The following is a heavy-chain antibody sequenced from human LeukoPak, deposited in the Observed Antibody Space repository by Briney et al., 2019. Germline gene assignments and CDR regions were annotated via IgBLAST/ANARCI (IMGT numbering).Heavy chain of an antibody. CDR3: AKEGGSGTYYNEYYFDY. CDR1: GFTFSSYA. CDR2: ISGSGGST. Sequence: GGSLRLSCAASGFTFSSYAMNWVRQAPGKGLEWVSGISGSGGSTDYADSVKGRFTISRDNSKNTLYLQMNSLRAEDAAVYYCAKEGGSGTYYNEYYFDYWGQGTLVTVSS. D-gene: IGHD3-10*01. V-gene: IGHV3-23*01. J-gene: IGHJ4*02.